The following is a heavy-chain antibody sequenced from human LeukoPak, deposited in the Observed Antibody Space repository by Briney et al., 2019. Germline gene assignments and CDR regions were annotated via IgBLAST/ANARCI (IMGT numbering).Heavy chain of an antibody. D-gene: IGHD6-19*01. V-gene: IGHV3-48*04. CDR1: GFTFNSYS. Sequence: PGGSLRLSCAASGFTFNSYSMNWVRQAPGKGLEWVSHISSSSSINYADSVKGRFTISRDNAKNSLYLQMNSLRAEDTAVYYCARIGSGWSIDYWGQGTLVTVSS. CDR2: ISSSSSI. J-gene: IGHJ4*02. CDR3: ARIGSGWSIDY.